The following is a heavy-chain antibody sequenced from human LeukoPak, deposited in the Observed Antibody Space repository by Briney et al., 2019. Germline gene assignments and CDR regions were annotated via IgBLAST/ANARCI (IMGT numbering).Heavy chain of an antibody. CDR3: ASSAMGYSYDTGYMDV. Sequence: ASVKVSCKASGYTFTSYDIYWVRQATGQGLEWMGWMNPNSGNTGYAQKFQGRVTMTRNTSISTAYMELSSLRSEDTAVYYCASSAMGYSYDTGYMDVWGKGTTVTVSS. J-gene: IGHJ6*03. D-gene: IGHD5-18*01. CDR2: MNPNSGNT. CDR1: GYTFTSYD. V-gene: IGHV1-8*01.